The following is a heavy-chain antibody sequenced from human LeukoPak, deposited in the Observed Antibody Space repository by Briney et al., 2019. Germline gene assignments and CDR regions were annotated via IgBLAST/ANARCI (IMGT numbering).Heavy chain of an antibody. Sequence: SVKVSCKASGGTFSSYAISWVRQAPGQGLEWMGGIIPIFGTANYTQKFQGRVTITTDESTSTAYMELSSLRSEDTAVYYCASAAVSSIAARLDYWGQGTLVTVSS. CDR1: GGTFSSYA. CDR2: IIPIFGTA. V-gene: IGHV1-69*05. J-gene: IGHJ4*02. D-gene: IGHD6-6*01. CDR3: ASAAVSSIAARLDY.